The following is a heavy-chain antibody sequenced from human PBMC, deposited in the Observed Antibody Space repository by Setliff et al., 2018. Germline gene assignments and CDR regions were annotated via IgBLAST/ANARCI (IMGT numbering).Heavy chain of an antibody. V-gene: IGHV4-31*03. J-gene: IGHJ2*01. CDR3: ARSRTIAVKGGVFAV. Sequence: PSETLSLTCIVSGASISSDGYYWSWIRQHPGKGLEWIGYIYYSGSTYYNPSLKSRVTISLDTSKNQFSLELSSVTAADTAVYYCARSRTIAVKGGVFAVWGRGTLGTSPQ. D-gene: IGHD6-19*01. CDR2: IYYSGST. CDR1: GASISSDGYY.